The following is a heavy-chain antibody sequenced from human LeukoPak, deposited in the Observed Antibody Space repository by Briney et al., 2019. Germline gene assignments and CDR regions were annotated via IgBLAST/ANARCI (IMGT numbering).Heavy chain of an antibody. Sequence: KPSQTLSLTCSVSGGSISSGSYYWSWIRQPAGKGLEWIGRIYTSGSTNYNPSLKSRVTISVDTSKNQFSLKLSSVTAADTAVYYCARVGYSSSSADAFDIWGQGTMVTVSS. CDR1: GGSISSGSYY. CDR3: ARVGYSSSSADAFDI. J-gene: IGHJ3*02. CDR2: IYTSGST. D-gene: IGHD6-6*01. V-gene: IGHV4-61*02.